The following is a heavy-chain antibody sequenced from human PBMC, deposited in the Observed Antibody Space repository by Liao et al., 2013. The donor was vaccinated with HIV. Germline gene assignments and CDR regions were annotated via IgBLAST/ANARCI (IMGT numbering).Heavy chain of an antibody. CDR2: IYYSGST. V-gene: IGHV4-39*07. D-gene: IGHD3-3*01. CDR3: ARAQRPYYDFWSGYYTDY. CDR1: GVSISSSRYY. Sequence: QLQLQESGPGLVKPSETLSLTCTVSGVSISSSRYYWGWIRQPPGKGLEWIGSIYYSGSTYYNPSLKSRVTISVDTSKNQFSLKLSSVTAADTAVYYCARAQRPYYDFWSGYYTDYWAREPWSPSPQ. J-gene: IGHJ4*02.